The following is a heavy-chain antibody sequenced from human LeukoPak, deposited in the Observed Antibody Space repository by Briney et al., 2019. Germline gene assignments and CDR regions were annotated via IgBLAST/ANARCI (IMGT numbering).Heavy chain of an antibody. CDR2: INTNTGNP. CDR1: GYTFTSYA. Sequence: GASVKVSCKASGYTFTSYAMNWVRQAPGQGLEWMGWINTNTGNPTYAQGFTGRFVFSLDTSVSTAYLQISSLKAEDTAVYYCARGSIAAAGNRIKMGYWGQGTLVTVSS. J-gene: IGHJ4*02. CDR3: ARGSIAAAGNRIKMGY. D-gene: IGHD6-13*01. V-gene: IGHV7-4-1*02.